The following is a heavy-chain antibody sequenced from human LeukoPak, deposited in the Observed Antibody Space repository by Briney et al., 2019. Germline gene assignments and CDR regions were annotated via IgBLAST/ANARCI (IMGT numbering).Heavy chain of an antibody. J-gene: IGHJ4*02. V-gene: IGHV3-30-3*01. CDR3: AREYDALDY. CDR2: IAYDGINK. CDR1: GFTFSNCA. Sequence: GRSLRLSCAASGFTFSNCAIHWVRQAPGKGLEWVAVIAYDGINKYYADSVKGRFTTSRDNSKNTLYLQMNSLRPEDTALYYCAREYDALDYWGQGTLVTVSS. D-gene: IGHD3-16*01.